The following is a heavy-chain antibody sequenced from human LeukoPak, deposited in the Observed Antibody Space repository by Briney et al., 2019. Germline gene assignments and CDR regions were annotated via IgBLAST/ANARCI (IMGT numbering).Heavy chain of an antibody. Sequence: PSETLSLTCAVYGGSFSGYYWSWLRQPPGKGLEWIGEINHSGSTNYNPSLKSRVTISVDTYKNQFSLKLSSVTAADTAVYYCARGRALWFGDYWGQGTLVTVSS. J-gene: IGHJ4*02. CDR2: INHSGST. CDR3: ARGRALWFGDY. CDR1: GGSFSGYY. D-gene: IGHD3-10*01. V-gene: IGHV4-34*01.